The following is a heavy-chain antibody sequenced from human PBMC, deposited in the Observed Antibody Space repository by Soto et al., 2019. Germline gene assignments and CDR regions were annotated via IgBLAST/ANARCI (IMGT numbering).Heavy chain of an antibody. D-gene: IGHD2-2*02. CDR3: ARDGGLDCSSTSCYMIN. CDR1: GFTFSSYA. Sequence: GGSLRLSCAASGFTFSSYAMHWVRQAPGKGLEWVAVISYDGSNKYYADSVKGRFTISRDNSKNTLYLQMNSLRAEDTAVYYCARDGGLDCSSTSCYMINWGQGTLVTVSS. CDR2: ISYDGSNK. J-gene: IGHJ4*02. V-gene: IGHV3-30-3*01.